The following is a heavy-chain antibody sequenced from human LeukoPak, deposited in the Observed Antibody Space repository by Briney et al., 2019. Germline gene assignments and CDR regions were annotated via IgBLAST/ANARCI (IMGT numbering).Heavy chain of an antibody. CDR2: ISGSGDII. V-gene: IGHV3-11*01. J-gene: IGHJ4*02. CDR1: GFSSIGFY. CDR3: ERDRGGGSLDY. Sequence: GGALRLSCAASGFSSIGFYIAWIRQSPGEGREWSSHISGSGDIIYYADSVKGRLTISRDNDRSSLYLQMSSLRAEDTAVYYCERDRGGGSLDYWGQGTLVTVSS. D-gene: IGHD2-15*01.